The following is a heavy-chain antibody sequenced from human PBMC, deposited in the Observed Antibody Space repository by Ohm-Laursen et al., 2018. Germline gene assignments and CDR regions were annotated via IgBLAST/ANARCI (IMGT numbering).Heavy chain of an antibody. Sequence: SLRLSCAASGFTVSSNYMSWVRQAPGKGLEWVSAISGSGGSTYYADSVKGRFTISRDNAKNSLYLQMNSLRAEDTAVYYCARGSRTLGYWGQGTLVTVSS. CDR3: ARGSRTLGY. V-gene: IGHV3-23*01. D-gene: IGHD1-1*01. J-gene: IGHJ4*02. CDR2: ISGSGGST. CDR1: GFTVSSNY.